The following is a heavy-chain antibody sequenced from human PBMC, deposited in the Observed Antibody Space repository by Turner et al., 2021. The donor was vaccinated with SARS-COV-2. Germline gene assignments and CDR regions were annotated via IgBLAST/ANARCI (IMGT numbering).Heavy chain of an antibody. V-gene: IGHV3-21*01. D-gene: IGHD2-2*01. CDR1: GFTFSSYN. CDR2: ISSRSSYI. CDR3: ARDCSIPSCEA. Sequence: EVQLVESGGGLVKPGGSLSLSCAASGFTFSSYNMNWVRQAPGKGLEWVSSISSRSSYISYADSVKGRFTISRDNAKNSLYLQMNSLRAEDTAVYYCARDCSIPSCEAWGQGTLVTVSS. J-gene: IGHJ5*02.